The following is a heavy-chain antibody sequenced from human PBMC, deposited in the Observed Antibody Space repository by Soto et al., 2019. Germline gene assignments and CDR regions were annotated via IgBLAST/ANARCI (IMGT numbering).Heavy chain of an antibody. J-gene: IGHJ6*02. Sequence: GEDLKISCKGSGYRFTIYLIGCVRQMPGKGLEWMGIIYPGDSDTRYSPSFQGQVTISADKSISTAYLQWSSLKASDTAMYYCARLSGYSYGYHYYYGMDVWGQGTTVTVSS. D-gene: IGHD5-18*01. CDR1: GYRFTIYL. CDR3: ARLSGYSYGYHYYYGMDV. V-gene: IGHV5-51*01. CDR2: IYPGDSDT.